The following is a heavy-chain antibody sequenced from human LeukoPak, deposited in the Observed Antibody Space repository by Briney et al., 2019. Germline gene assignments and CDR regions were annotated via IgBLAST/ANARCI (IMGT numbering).Heavy chain of an antibody. CDR1: GFTFSSYA. J-gene: IGHJ6*02. CDR3: AESSSGHYYYYYGMDV. Sequence: GGSLRLSCAASGFTFSSYAMSWVRQAPGKGLEWVSPISGSGGSAYYADSVKGRFTISRDNSKNTLYLQMNSLRAEDTAVYYCAESSSGHYYYYYGMDVWGQRTTVTVSS. V-gene: IGHV3-23*01. D-gene: IGHD6-6*01. CDR2: ISGSGGSA.